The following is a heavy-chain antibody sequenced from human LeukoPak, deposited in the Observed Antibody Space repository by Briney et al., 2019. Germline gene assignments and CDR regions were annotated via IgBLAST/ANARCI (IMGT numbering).Heavy chain of an antibody. CDR3: ARDIRGMIDY. CDR1: GFTFSGYS. CDR2: IKQDGSEK. Sequence: PGGSLRLSCAASGFTFSGYSMSWVRQAPGKGLEWVANIKQDGSEKYYVDSVKGRFTISRDNAKNSLYLQMNSLRAEDTAVYYCARDIRGMIDYWGQGTLVTVSS. V-gene: IGHV3-7*01. J-gene: IGHJ4*02.